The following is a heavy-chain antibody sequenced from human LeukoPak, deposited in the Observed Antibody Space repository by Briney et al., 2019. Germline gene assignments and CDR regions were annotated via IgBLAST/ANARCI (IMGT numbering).Heavy chain of an antibody. CDR1: GGSISSSSYY. CDR2: IYYSGST. J-gene: IGHJ5*02. V-gene: IGHV4-39*01. D-gene: IGHD3-3*01. CDR3: AGTYYDFWSGENNWFDP. Sequence: PSETLSLTCTVSGGSISSSSYYWGWIRQPPGKGLEWIGSIYYSGSTYYNPSLKSRVTISVDTSKNQFSLKLSSVTAADTAVYYCAGTYYDFWSGENNWFDPWGQGTLVTVSS.